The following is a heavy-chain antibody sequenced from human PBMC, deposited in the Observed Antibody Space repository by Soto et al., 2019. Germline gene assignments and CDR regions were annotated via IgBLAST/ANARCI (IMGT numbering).Heavy chain of an antibody. Sequence: EVQLVESGGGLVQPGRSLRLSCVASGFTYEDYAMYWVRQAPGEGLEWVSGISWNSGSIGYADPVKGRFSISRDNAKNSLYLEMNSLRVEDTAMYYCAKSGGGYDGLWAPSGIVYYYGMDVWGQGTTVIVSS. D-gene: IGHD5-12*01. V-gene: IGHV3-9*01. CDR3: AKSGGGYDGLWAPSGIVYYYGMDV. CDR1: GFTYEDYA. J-gene: IGHJ6*02. CDR2: ISWNSGSI.